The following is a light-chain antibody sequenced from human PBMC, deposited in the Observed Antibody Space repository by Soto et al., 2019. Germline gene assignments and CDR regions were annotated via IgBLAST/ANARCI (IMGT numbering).Light chain of an antibody. CDR1: SGHNSYA. CDR2: LNSDGSH. J-gene: IGLJ3*02. Sequence: QPVLTQPPSASASLGAWVKLTCTLSSGHNSYAIAWHQQQPEKGPRYSMKLNSDGSHSKGDGIPDRFSGSSSGAERYLTISSLQSEDEADYYCQTWSTDIRVFGGGTKLTVL. V-gene: IGLV4-69*01. CDR3: QTWSTDIRV.